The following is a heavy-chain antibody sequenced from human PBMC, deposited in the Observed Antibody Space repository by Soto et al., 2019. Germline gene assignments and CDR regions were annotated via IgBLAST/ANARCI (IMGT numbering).Heavy chain of an antibody. CDR3: ARYYIVATLLRGFDP. J-gene: IGHJ5*02. V-gene: IGHV4-59*12. CDR1: GGSISSYY. CDR2: IYYSGST. D-gene: IGHD5-12*01. Sequence: SETLSLTCAVSGGSISSYYWSWIRQPPGKGLEWIGYIYYSGSTYYNPSLKSRVTISGETSKNQFSLKLTSVTAADTAVYYCARYYIVATLLRGFDPWGQGTLVTVSS.